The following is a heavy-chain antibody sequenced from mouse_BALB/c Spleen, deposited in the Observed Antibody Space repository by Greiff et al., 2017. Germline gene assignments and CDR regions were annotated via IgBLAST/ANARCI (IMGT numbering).Heavy chain of an antibody. J-gene: IGHJ3*01. V-gene: IGHV5-4*02. D-gene: IGHD2-14*01. CDR2: ISDGGSYT. Sequence: EVQGVESGGGLVKPGGSLKLSCAASGFTFSDYYMYWVRQTPEKRLEWVATISDGGSYTYYPDSVKGRFTISRDNAKNNLYLQMSSLKSEDTAMYYCARDRGYRTGFAYWGQGTLVTVSA. CDR3: ARDRGYRTGFAY. CDR1: GFTFSDYY.